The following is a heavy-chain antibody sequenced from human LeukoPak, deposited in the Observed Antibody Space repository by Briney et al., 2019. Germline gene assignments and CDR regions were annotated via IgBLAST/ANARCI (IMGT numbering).Heavy chain of an antibody. V-gene: IGHV3-64*01. D-gene: IGHD5-12*01. CDR3: ARDPDYSGYPTYQDY. CDR2: ISSNGGST. Sequence: GGSLRLSCAASGFTFSSYAMHWVRQAPGKGLEYVSAISSNGGSTYYANSVKGRFTISRDNSKNTLYLQMGSLRAEGMAVYYCARDPDYSGYPTYQDYWGQGTLVTVSS. CDR1: GFTFSSYA. J-gene: IGHJ4*02.